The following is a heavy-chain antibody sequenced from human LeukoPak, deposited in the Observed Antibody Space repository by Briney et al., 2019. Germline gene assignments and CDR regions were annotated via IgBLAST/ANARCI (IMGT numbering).Heavy chain of an antibody. CDR1: GFTFSTYE. CDR3: ASYFDFWSGYHPGGEVGY. Sequence: PGGSLRLPCAASGFTFSTYELNWVRQAPGEGLEWVSYISGDGDTIYYADSVKGRFTISRDNAKNSLYLQMNSLRAEDTGLYYCASYFDFWSGYHPGGEVGYWGQGTLVTVSS. V-gene: IGHV3-48*03. D-gene: IGHD3-3*01. J-gene: IGHJ4*02. CDR2: ISGDGDTI.